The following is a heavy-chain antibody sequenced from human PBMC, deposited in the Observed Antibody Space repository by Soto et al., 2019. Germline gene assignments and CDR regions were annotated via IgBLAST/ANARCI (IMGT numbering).Heavy chain of an antibody. CDR2: INHSGST. CDR1: GGSFSGYY. D-gene: IGHD6-13*01. CDR3: ARGGRRIGQLSYFDY. Sequence: PSETLSLTCAVYGGSFSGYYWSWIRQPPGKGLEWIGEINHSGSTNYNPSLKSRVTISVDTSKNQFSLKLSSVTAADTAVCYCARGGRRIGQLSYFDYWGQGTLVTVSS. V-gene: IGHV4-34*01. J-gene: IGHJ4*02.